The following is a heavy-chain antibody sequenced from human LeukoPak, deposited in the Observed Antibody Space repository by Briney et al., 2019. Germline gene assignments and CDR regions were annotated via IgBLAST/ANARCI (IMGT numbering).Heavy chain of an antibody. D-gene: IGHD4-17*01. J-gene: IGHJ4*02. Sequence: PGGSLRLSCTASGFTFSSYTMNWVRQAPGKGLGWVSSISGSSDSIYYADSMKGRFTISRDNAKRSLYLQMNSLRAEDTAVYYCARDLYGDYATDFWGQGTLVTVSS. V-gene: IGHV3-21*01. CDR2: ISGSSDSI. CDR1: GFTFSSYT. CDR3: ARDLYGDYATDF.